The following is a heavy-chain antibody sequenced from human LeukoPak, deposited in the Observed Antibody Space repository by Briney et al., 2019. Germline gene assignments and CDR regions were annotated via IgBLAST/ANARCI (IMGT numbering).Heavy chain of an antibody. CDR1: GFTFSSYG. CDR2: ISGSGGST. V-gene: IGHV3-23*01. J-gene: IGHJ4*02. Sequence: GGSLRLSCAASGFTFSSYGMSWVRQAPGKGLEWVSAISGSGGSTYYADSVKGRFTISRDNSKNTLYLQMNTLRAEDTAVYYCARRAGGYSHPYDYWGQGTLVTVSS. CDR3: ARRAGGYSHPYDY. D-gene: IGHD4-23*01.